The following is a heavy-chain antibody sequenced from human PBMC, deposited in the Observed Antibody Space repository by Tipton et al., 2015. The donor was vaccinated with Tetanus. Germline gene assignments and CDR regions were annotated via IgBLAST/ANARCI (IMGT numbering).Heavy chain of an antibody. CDR1: GFSFSNYA. J-gene: IGHJ4*02. CDR3: AREVMIRGVIISRDLDY. V-gene: IGHV3-23*01. Sequence: SLRLSCAASGFSFSNYAMSWVRQAPGKGLEWVSAISPSSDATFHADSVKGRLIISRDNSKNTLHLQMNSLRAEDTAVYYCAREVMIRGVIISRDLDYWGQGTLVTVSS. D-gene: IGHD3-10*01. CDR2: ISPSSDAT.